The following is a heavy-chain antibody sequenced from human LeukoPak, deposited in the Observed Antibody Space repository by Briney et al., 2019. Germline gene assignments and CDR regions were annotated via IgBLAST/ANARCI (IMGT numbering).Heavy chain of an antibody. CDR1: GGSISSGGYY. D-gene: IGHD3-16*01. CDR3: ARHKDDYVWGTFRFGFGL. CDR2: IYYSGNA. Sequence: PSQTLSLTCTVSGGSISSGGYYWSWIRQHPGKGLEWIGYIYYSGNAYYNPSLKSRLSISLDTSKSQFSLKLSSVTAADTSVYYCARHKDDYVWGTFRFGFGLWGQGTLVTVSS. V-gene: IGHV4-31*02. J-gene: IGHJ4*02.